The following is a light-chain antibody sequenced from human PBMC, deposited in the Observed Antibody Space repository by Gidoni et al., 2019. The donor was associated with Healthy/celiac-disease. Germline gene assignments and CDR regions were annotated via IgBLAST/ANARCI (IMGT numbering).Light chain of an antibody. CDR2: DAS. CDR3: QQEVT. V-gene: IGKV3-11*01. J-gene: IGKJ3*01. Sequence: EIVLTQSPATLSLSPGERATLSCRASQSVSSYLAWYQQKPGQAHRLLIYDASNRATGIPARFSGSGSGTDFTLNISRLEPEDFAVYYCQQEVTFGPGTKVDIK. CDR1: QSVSSY.